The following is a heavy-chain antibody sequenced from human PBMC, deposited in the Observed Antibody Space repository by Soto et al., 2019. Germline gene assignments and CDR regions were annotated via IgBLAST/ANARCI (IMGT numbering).Heavy chain of an antibody. D-gene: IGHD3-3*01. Sequence: SETLSLTCTVSGGSISSSSYYWGWIRQPPGKGLEWIGSIYYSGSTYYNPSLKSRVTISVDTSKNQFSLKLSSVTAADTAVYYCARLPLKKPLTIFGVATSQYYYYYMDVWGKGTTVTVSS. CDR3: ARLPLKKPLTIFGVATSQYYYYYMDV. V-gene: IGHV4-39*01. CDR1: GGSISSSSYY. CDR2: IYYSGST. J-gene: IGHJ6*03.